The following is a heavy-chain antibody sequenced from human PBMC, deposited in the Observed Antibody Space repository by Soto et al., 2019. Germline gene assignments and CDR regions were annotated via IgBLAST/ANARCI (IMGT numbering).Heavy chain of an antibody. V-gene: IGHV1-2*04. Sequence: GASVKVSCKASGYTFTGYYMHWVRQAPGQGLEWMGWINPNSGGTNYAQKFQGWVTMTRDTSISTAYMELSRLRSDDTAVYYCARGGSSSWYNYYYYGMDVWGQGTTVTVSS. CDR2: INPNSGGT. CDR3: ARGGSSSWYNYYYYGMDV. D-gene: IGHD6-13*01. J-gene: IGHJ6*02. CDR1: GYTFTGYY.